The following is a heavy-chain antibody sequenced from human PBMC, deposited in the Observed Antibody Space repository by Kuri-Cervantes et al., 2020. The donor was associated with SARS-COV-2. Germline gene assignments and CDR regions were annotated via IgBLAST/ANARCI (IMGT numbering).Heavy chain of an antibody. Sequence: SVKVSCKASGGTFSSYAISRVRQAPGQGLEWMGGIIPIFGTANYAQKFQGRVTITTDESTSTAYMELSSLRSEDTAVYYCARDRGPGQLLYSAFRWFDPWGQGTLVTVSS. CDR1: GGTFSSYA. CDR3: ARDRGPGQLLYSAFRWFDP. J-gene: IGHJ5*02. V-gene: IGHV1-69*05. D-gene: IGHD2-2*02. CDR2: IIPIFGTA.